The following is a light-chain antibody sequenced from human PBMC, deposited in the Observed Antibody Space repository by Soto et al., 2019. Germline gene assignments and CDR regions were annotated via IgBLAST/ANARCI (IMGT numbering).Light chain of an antibody. J-gene: IGKJ5*01. Sequence: IRLSHSPGTLSFSPKERDTLCCRASHSVSSRLAWYQQKPGQAPRLLISGASSRATGIPDRFSGSGSATDFTLTISRLEPEDFALYYCQHYGGSPITFGQVTRLE. CDR3: QHYGGSPIT. CDR1: HSVSSR. CDR2: GAS. V-gene: IGKV3-20*01.